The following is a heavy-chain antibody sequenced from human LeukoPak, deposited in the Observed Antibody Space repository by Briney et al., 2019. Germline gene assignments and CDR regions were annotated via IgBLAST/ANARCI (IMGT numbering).Heavy chain of an antibody. CDR3: AKDRAMSGYYYTSSSFDY. CDR2: IYSGGST. V-gene: IGHV3-53*01. Sequence: GGSLRLSCAASGFTVSSNYMSWVRQAPGKGLEWVSVIYSGGSTYYADSVKGRFTISRDNSKNTLYLQMNSLRAEDTAVYYCAKDRAMSGYYYTSSSFDYWGQGTLVTVSS. J-gene: IGHJ4*02. CDR1: GFTVSSNY. D-gene: IGHD3-22*01.